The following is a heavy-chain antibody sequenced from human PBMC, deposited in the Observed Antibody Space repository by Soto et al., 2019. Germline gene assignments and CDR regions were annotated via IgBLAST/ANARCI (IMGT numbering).Heavy chain of an antibody. J-gene: IGHJ6*02. CDR2: MYNTGST. CDR1: GGSISSYY. V-gene: IGHV4-59*01. D-gene: IGHD2-21*02. Sequence: QVRLQESGPGLVKPSETLSLTCTVSGGSISSYYWSWIRQPPGKGLEWIGYMYNTGSTIYNPSLKSRVTISVDTSKNHFSLKLNSVTAADTAVYYCARDLWGYCGADCYPLDVWGQGTTVTVSS. CDR3: ARDLWGYCGADCYPLDV.